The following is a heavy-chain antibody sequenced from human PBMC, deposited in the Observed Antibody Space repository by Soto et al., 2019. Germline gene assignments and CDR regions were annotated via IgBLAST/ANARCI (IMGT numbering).Heavy chain of an antibody. CDR2: IYPSGAA. D-gene: IGHD3-3*01. CDR3: AREPFGAVLPLEA. J-gene: IGHJ6*02. V-gene: IGHV4-30-2*01. Sequence: SETLSLTCAVSGASIATEGYTWSWIRQPPGKGLEWIGYIYPSGAAHYNPSLKSRVTISLDASRNRFSLSVGSVTAADTAVYHCAREPFGAVLPLEAWGQGTTVTVSS. CDR1: GASIATEGYT.